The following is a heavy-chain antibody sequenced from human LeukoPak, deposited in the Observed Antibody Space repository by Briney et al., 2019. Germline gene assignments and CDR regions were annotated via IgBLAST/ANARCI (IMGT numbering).Heavy chain of an antibody. V-gene: IGHV3-30-3*02. D-gene: IGHD2-2*01. J-gene: IGHJ5*02. CDR1: GFTFSSYA. CDR3: AKYQALPAAGFDP. Sequence: GGSLRLSCAASGFTFSSYAMHWVRQAPGKGLEWVAVISYDGSNKYYADSVKGRFTISRDNSKNTLYLQMNSLRAEDTAVYYCAKYQALPAAGFDPWGQGTLVTVSS. CDR2: ISYDGSNK.